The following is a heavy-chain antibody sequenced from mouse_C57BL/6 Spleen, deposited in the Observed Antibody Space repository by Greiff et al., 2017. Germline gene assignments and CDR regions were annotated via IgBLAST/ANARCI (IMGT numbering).Heavy chain of an antibody. CDR3: ARSLYYYGSSYGDY. CDR2: IYPGDGDT. Sequence: QVQLKQSGPELVKPGASVKISCKASGYAFSSSWMNWVKQRPGKGLEWIGRIYPGDGDTNYNGKFKGKATLTADKSSSTAYMQLSSLTSEDSAVYFCARSLYYYGSSYGDYWGQGTTLTVSS. J-gene: IGHJ2*01. D-gene: IGHD1-1*01. V-gene: IGHV1-82*01. CDR1: GYAFSSSW.